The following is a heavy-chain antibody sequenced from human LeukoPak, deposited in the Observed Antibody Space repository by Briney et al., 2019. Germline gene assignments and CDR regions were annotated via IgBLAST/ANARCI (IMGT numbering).Heavy chain of an antibody. CDR3: GLRAVAGHFDY. J-gene: IGHJ4*02. V-gene: IGHV3-53*01. Sequence: GGSLRLSCAASGFTVSSNYMSWVRQAPGKGLEWVSVIYSGGSTYYTDSVKGRFIISRDNSKNTLYLQMNSLRAEDTAVYYCGLRAVAGHFDYWGQGTLVTVSS. CDR2: IYSGGST. CDR1: GFTVSSNY. D-gene: IGHD6-19*01.